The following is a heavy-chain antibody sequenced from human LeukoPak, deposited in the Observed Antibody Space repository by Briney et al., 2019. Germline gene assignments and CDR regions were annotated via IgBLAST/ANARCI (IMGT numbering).Heavy chain of an antibody. CDR3: ARDRDRYNLDAFDI. D-gene: IGHD5-24*01. J-gene: IGHJ3*02. CDR2: IYYSGST. V-gene: IGHV4-30-4*08. Sequence: KASETLSLTCTVSGGSISSGDYYWSWIRQPPGKGLESIGYIYYSGSTYYNPSLKSRVTISVDTSKNQFSLKLSSVTAADTAVYYCARDRDRYNLDAFDIWGQGTMVTVSS. CDR1: GGSISSGDYY.